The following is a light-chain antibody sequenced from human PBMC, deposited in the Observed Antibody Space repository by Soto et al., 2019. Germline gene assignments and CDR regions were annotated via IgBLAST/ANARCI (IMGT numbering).Light chain of an antibody. Sequence: DIQMTQSPSTLSGSLGDRVTITCRASQTISSWLAWYQQKPGKAPKLLIYKASTLKSGVPSRFSGSGSGTDFTLTISRLEPEDFVVYYCQQYGRSPTFGQGTKVDIK. CDR1: QTISSW. CDR2: KAS. CDR3: QQYGRSPT. J-gene: IGKJ1*01. V-gene: IGKV1-5*03.